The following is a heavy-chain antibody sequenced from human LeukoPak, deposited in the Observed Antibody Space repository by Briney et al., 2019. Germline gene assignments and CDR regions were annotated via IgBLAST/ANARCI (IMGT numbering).Heavy chain of an antibody. Sequence: ASVNVSCKASGYTFTIYYMHWVRQAPGQGLEWMGIINPSGGSTSYAQKFQGRVTMTRDTSTSTVYMELSSLRSEDTAVYYCARGDSRSREGIAAVIDYWGQGTLVTVSS. CDR3: ARGDSRSREGIAAVIDY. J-gene: IGHJ4*02. CDR1: GYTFTIYY. D-gene: IGHD6-13*01. CDR2: INPSGGST. V-gene: IGHV1-46*01.